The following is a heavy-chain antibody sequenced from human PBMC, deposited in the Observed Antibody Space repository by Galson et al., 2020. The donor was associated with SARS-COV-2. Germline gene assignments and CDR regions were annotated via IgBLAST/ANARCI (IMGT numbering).Heavy chain of an antibody. V-gene: IGHV3-74*01. D-gene: IGHD7-27*01. CDR1: GFTFSSYW. CDR2: IYSEGSST. J-gene: IGHJ4*02. CDR3: ARGDMGNDYFDY. Sequence: GGSLRLSCAASGFTFSSYWMHWVRQAPGKGLEWVSRIYSEGSSTSYADSVKGRFTISGDNAKNTLYLQMNSLTAEDTAVYYCARGDMGNDYFDYWGQGTLVTVSS.